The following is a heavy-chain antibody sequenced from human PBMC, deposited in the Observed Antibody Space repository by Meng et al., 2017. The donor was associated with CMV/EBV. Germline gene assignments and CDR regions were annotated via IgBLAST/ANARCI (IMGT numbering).Heavy chain of an antibody. J-gene: IGHJ3*02. CDR1: GYTFTSYY. V-gene: IGHV1-46*01. D-gene: IGHD2-2*02. CDR2: INPSGGST. Sequence: ASVKVSCKASGYTFTSYYMHWVRQAPGQGLEWMGIINPSGGSTSYAQKFQGRVTMTRDTSTSTVYMELSSLRSEGTAVYYCARPTCSTSCYSLNDAFDIWGQGTMVTVSS. CDR3: ARPTCSTSCYSLNDAFDI.